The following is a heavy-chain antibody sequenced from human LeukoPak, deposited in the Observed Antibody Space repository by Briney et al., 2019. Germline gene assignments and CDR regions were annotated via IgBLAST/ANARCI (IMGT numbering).Heavy chain of an antibody. Sequence: PGGSLRLSCAASGFTFSSYTMNWVRQAPGKGLEWVSSISSGSSYIYYADSMKGRFTISRDNSKNTLYLQMNSLRAEDTAVYYCAKSMTTVTTSVGYWGQGTLVTVSS. V-gene: IGHV3-21*04. J-gene: IGHJ4*02. D-gene: IGHD4-11*01. CDR3: AKSMTTVTTSVGY. CDR2: ISSGSSYI. CDR1: GFTFSSYT.